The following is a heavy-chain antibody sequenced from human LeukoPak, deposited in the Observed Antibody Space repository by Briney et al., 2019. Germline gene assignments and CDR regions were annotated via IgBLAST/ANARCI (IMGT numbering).Heavy chain of an antibody. J-gene: IGHJ4*02. D-gene: IGHD3-16*01. CDR3: ATGGYYFDF. V-gene: IGHV3-15*01. Sequence: GGSLRLSCAGSGFTFSNAWMNWVRQAPGRGLEWVGRIKSKPVGGTIDYAAPVKGRFTIARDDSKNTVYPQMSSLETEDTAVYYCATGGYYFDFWGQGTLVTVSS. CDR2: IKSKPVGGTI. CDR1: GFTFSNAW.